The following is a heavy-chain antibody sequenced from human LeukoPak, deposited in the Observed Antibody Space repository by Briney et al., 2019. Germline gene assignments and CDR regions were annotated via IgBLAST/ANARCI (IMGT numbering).Heavy chain of an antibody. J-gene: IGHJ4*02. CDR1: GFTFNNYW. V-gene: IGHV3-7*01. Sequence: GGSLRLSCAASGFTFNNYWMSWVRQAPGKGLEWVANIREDGSEKYYVDSVKGQFIISRDNAKNSLFLQMNYLRAEDTAIYYCARGLAGHYYGSGSSFDYWGQGTLVTVSS. D-gene: IGHD3-10*01. CDR2: IREDGSEK. CDR3: ARGLAGHYYGSGSSFDY.